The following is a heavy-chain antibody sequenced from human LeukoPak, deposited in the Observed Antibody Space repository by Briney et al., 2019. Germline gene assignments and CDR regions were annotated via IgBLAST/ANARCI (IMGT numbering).Heavy chain of an antibody. V-gene: IGHV3-7*02. CDR2: IKQDGSEK. CDR3: ARSRAQYYYYYYGMDV. CDR1: GFTFSTYW. J-gene: IGHJ6*02. Sequence: GGSLRLSCAASGFTFSTYWMSWVRQAPGKGLEWVANIKQDGSEKYYVDSVKGRFTISRDNAKNSMYLQMNSLRAEDTAVYYCARSRAQYYYYYYGMDVWGQGTTVTVSS. D-gene: IGHD5-24*01.